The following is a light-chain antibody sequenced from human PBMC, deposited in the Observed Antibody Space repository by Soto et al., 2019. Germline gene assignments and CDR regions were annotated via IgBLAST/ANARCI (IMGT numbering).Light chain of an antibody. CDR3: HQYDVSPRT. CDR2: GAS. Sequence: EILLTQSPGTLSLSPGDRATLSCRASQSVSTYLAWYRQKPGQAPRLLVYGASKRATDTPDRFSGSGSGTDFTLIISRLEPEDFAVYYCHQYDVSPRTFGGGTKVEIK. V-gene: IGKV3-20*01. CDR1: QSVSTY. J-gene: IGKJ4*01.